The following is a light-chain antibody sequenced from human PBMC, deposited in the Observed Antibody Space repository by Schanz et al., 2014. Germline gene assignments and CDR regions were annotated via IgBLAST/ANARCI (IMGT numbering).Light chain of an antibody. CDR2: AAS. CDR3: QQTYSTPFT. Sequence: DIQMTQSPSSLSASVGDRVTITCRASQSITNYVNWYQQKPGKVPEVLIYAASSLQSGVPSRFSGSGSGTDFTLTISSLQPEDFATYYCQQTYSTPFTFGPGTKVDIK. CDR1: QSITNY. V-gene: IGKV1-39*01. J-gene: IGKJ3*01.